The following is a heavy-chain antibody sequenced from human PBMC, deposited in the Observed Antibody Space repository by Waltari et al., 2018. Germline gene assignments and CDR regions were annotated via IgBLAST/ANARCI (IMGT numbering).Heavy chain of an antibody. D-gene: IGHD5-18*01. J-gene: IGHJ4*02. V-gene: IGHV3-15*01. Sequence: EVQLVESGGGLVKPGGSLRLSCAASGLRFVDAWMTWVRQAPGKGLKWVGQIKSRNGGGTAHYAAPGKDRFSISRDDAKVTLYLQMNILKTEDTAVYYCTKYIPYSYGGALTYWGQATLVTVSS. CDR1: GLRFVDAW. CDR2: IKSRNGGGTA. CDR3: TKYIPYSYGGALTY.